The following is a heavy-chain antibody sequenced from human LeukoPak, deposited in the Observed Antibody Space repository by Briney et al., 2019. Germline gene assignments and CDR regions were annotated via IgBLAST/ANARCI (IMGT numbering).Heavy chain of an antibody. CDR1: GGTFSSYA. CDR3: ASGTVTTTGGWFDP. V-gene: IGHV1-69*04. D-gene: IGHD4-11*01. Sequence: ASVKVSCKASGGTFSSYAISWVRQAPGQGLEWMGRIIPILGIANYAQKFQGRVTITADKSTSTAYMELSSLRSEDTAMYYCASGTVTTTGGWFDPWGQGTLVTVSS. J-gene: IGHJ5*02. CDR2: IIPILGIA.